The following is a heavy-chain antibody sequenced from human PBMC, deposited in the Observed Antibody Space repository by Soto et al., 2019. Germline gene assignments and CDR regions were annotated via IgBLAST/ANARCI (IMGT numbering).Heavy chain of an antibody. V-gene: IGHV3-23*01. CDR3: ARRFTMVRGVTYHFDY. D-gene: IGHD3-10*01. J-gene: IGHJ4*02. Sequence: GGSLRLSCAASGFTFSSYAMSWVRQAPGKGLEWVSAISGSGGSTYYADSVKGRFTISRDNSKNTLYLQMNSLRADDTAVYYCARRFTMVRGVTYHFDYWGQGTLVTVSS. CDR1: GFTFSSYA. CDR2: ISGSGGST.